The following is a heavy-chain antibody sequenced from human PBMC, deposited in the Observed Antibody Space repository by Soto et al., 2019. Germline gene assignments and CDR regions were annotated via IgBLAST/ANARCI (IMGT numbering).Heavy chain of an antibody. CDR2: INHSGST. D-gene: IGHD3-22*01. Sequence: QVQLQQWGAGLLKPSETLSLTCAVYGGSFSGYYWSWIHQPPGKGLEWIGEINHSGSTNYNPSLKSRVTISVDTSKNQFSLKLSSVTAADTAVYYCARGLGYSSGYLYWGQGTLVTVSS. CDR1: GGSFSGYY. J-gene: IGHJ4*02. V-gene: IGHV4-34*01. CDR3: ARGLGYSSGYLY.